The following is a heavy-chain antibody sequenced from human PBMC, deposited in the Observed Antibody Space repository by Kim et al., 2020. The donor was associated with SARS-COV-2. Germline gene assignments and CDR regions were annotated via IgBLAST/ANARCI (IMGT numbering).Heavy chain of an antibody. CDR3: ARAVRYCTGTSCYKIDS. V-gene: IGHV1-8*01. J-gene: IGHJ4*02. Sequence: ASVKVSCKASGYGFTGNDINWVRQATGQGPEWMGWMNLNSGSAGYAQKFVGRLTMTRNTSISTAYMELINLRSEDTALYYCARAVRYCTGTSCYKIDSWGQGTLVTVSS. CDR2: MNLNSGSA. CDR1: GYGFTGND. D-gene: IGHD2-2*01.